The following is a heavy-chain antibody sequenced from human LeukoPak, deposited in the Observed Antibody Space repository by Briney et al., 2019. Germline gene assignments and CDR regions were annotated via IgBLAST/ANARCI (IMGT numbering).Heavy chain of an antibody. D-gene: IGHD2-2*01. CDR3: ARSPSYIVVDPAATNCFDP. CDR2: INPNSGGT. V-gene: IGHV1-2*02. CDR1: GYTFPGYY. Sequence: ASVKLSRTASGYTFPGYYKHWARRAPGQGLEWMGWINPNSGGTNYAQKFQGRVTMTRDTTISTAYMELSRRRSDDTAVYYCARSPSYIVVDPAATNCFDPWGQGTLVTVSS. J-gene: IGHJ5*02.